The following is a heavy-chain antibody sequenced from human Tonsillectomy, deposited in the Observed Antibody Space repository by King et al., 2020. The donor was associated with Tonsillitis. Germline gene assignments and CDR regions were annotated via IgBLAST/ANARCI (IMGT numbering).Heavy chain of an antibody. CDR2: ISYDGSHT. J-gene: IGHJ1*01. Sequence: VQLVESGGGVVQPGRSLRLSCAASGFTFSTFGLHWVRQAPGKGLEWVAVISYDGSHTYYSDSVKGRFTIYRDNSKNTHYLQMSGLRLEDTAVYYCARESNTGWGYSAEYFHHWGQGTLVPVSS. CDR3: ARESNTGWGYSAEYFHH. D-gene: IGHD2-15*01. V-gene: IGHV3-30*04. CDR1: GFTFSTFG.